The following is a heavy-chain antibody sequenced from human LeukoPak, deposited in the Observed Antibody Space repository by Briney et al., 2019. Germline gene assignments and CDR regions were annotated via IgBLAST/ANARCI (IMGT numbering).Heavy chain of an antibody. CDR3: ARLDPCYFDL. D-gene: IGHD3/OR15-3a*01. CDR2: IYQSGRT. V-gene: IGHV4-38-2*02. CDR1: GYSISSGYY. Sequence: SETLSLTCTVSGYSISSGYYWGWIRPPPGKGMEWIGSIYQSGRTYNNPSLKSRVTISVDTSKNQFSLKLNSVTAEDTAVYYCARLDPCYFDLWGRGTLVTVSS. J-gene: IGHJ2*01.